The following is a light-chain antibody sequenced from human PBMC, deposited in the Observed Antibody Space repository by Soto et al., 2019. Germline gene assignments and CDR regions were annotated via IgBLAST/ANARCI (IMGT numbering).Light chain of an antibody. J-gene: IGKJ2*01. V-gene: IGKV3-20*01. CDR2: GAS. CDR3: QQYHDSPMNT. Sequence: VLPQSPDTLSLSPGDRANLSCRASQSVRSTFLAWYQQKPGQAPRLLIYGASNRAAGIPERFSGSASGTEFTLTISRLGPDDSAVYYCQQYHDSPMNTFGQGTKLQIK. CDR1: QSVRSTF.